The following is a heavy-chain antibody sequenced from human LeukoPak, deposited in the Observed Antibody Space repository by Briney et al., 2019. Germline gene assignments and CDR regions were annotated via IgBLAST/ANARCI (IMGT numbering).Heavy chain of an antibody. CDR3: AKDAVAPGSGGDYFDY. D-gene: IGHD3-10*01. CDR1: GFTFSSYA. J-gene: IGHJ4*02. V-gene: IGHV3-23*01. CDR2: ISDSGGNT. Sequence: GGSLRLSCAASGFTFSSYAMTWGRQAPGKGLGWVSTISDSGGNTYYADSVKGRFTISRDNSKNTLSLQMNSLRAEDTAVYYCAKDAVAPGSGGDYFDYWGQGTLVTVSS.